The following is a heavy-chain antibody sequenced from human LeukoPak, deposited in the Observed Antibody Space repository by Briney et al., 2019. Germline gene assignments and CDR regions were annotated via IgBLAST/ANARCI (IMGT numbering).Heavy chain of an antibody. D-gene: IGHD1-14*01. Sequence: GGSLRLSCAASGFTFSSFAMSWVRQAPGKGLEWVSALSGSGGSTYYADSGKGRFTISRDNPKNTLYLQMNSLRAEDTAVYYCAKGSDRHDYWGQGTLVTVSS. J-gene: IGHJ4*02. V-gene: IGHV3-23*01. CDR3: AKGSDRHDY. CDR1: GFTFSSFA. CDR2: LSGSGGST.